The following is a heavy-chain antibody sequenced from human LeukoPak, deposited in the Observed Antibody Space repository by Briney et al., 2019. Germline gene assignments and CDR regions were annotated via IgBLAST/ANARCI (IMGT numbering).Heavy chain of an antibody. CDR1: GYTFTSYD. J-gene: IGHJ6*03. D-gene: IGHD3-3*01. CDR3: ARTYYDFWSGLYYYYYMDA. CDR2: MNPNSGNT. V-gene: IGHV1-8*01. Sequence: ASVKVSCKASGYTFTSYDINWVRQATGQGLEWMGWMNPNSGNTGYAQKFQGRVTMTRNTSISTAYMELSSLRSEDTAVYYCARTYYDFWSGLYYYYYMDAWGKGTTVTVSS.